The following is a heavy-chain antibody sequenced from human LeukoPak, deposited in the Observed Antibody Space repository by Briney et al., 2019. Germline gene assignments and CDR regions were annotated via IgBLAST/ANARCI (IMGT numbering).Heavy chain of an antibody. CDR1: GDSINAYY. J-gene: IGHJ4*02. D-gene: IGHD2/OR15-2a*01. CDR2: IYFSGTT. V-gene: IGHV4-59*01. Sequence: SETLPLTCTVSGDSINAYYWGWIRQPPGKGLEWIGYIYFSGTTKYNPSLESRVTISVDTSKNQFSLKLSSVTAADTAVYYCARHGLTSLDYWGQGTLVTVSS. CDR3: ARHGLTSLDY.